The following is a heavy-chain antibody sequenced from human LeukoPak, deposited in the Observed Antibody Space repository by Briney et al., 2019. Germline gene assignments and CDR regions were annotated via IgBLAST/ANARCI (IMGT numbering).Heavy chain of an antibody. Sequence: SETLSLTCTVSGYSISSGYYWGWIRQPPGKGLEWIGSICHSGSTYYNPSLKSRVTISVDTSKNQFSLKLSSVTAADTAVYYCARGVIGLGYCSGGSCYSGTNFDYWGQGTLVTVSS. CDR1: GYSISSGYY. V-gene: IGHV4-38-2*02. D-gene: IGHD2-15*01. J-gene: IGHJ4*02. CDR2: ICHSGST. CDR3: ARGVIGLGYCSGGSCYSGTNFDY.